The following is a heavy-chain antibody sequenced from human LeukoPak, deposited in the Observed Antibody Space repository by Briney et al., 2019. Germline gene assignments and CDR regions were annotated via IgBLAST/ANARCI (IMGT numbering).Heavy chain of an antibody. D-gene: IGHD3-10*01. CDR2: ISSSSSTI. V-gene: IGHV3-48*01. J-gene: IGHJ4*02. CDR3: AREPYGSGSYNFDY. Sequence: GGSLRLSCAASGFTFSSYNMNWVRQAPGKGLEWVSCISSSSSTIYYADSVKGRFTISRDNAKNSLYLQMNSLRAEDTAVYYCAREPYGSGSYNFDYWGQGTLVTVPS. CDR1: GFTFSSYN.